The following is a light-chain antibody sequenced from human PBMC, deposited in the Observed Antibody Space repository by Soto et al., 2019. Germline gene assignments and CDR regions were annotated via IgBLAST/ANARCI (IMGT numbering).Light chain of an antibody. V-gene: IGKV4-1*01. CDR1: QTLLSSSDNQNY. CDR3: HQYFSTPLT. J-gene: IGKJ4*01. Sequence: DFVLTQSPDSLAVSLGERATINCRSSQTLLSSSDNQNYLAWSRQRPGQPPELLVYWASTRESGVPDRFSGSGSGTEFTLTISSLQAEDVAVYYCHQYFSTPLTFGGGTKLEI. CDR2: WAS.